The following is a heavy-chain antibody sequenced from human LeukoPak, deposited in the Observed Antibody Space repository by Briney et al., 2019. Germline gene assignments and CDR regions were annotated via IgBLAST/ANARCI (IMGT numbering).Heavy chain of an antibody. V-gene: IGHV3-23*01. CDR3: AKDLGYYYGSGSHLKN. J-gene: IGHJ4*02. CDR1: GFTFSSYA. D-gene: IGHD3-10*01. CDR2: TSGSGGST. Sequence: GGSLRLSCAASGFTFSSYAMSWVRQAPGKGLEWVSATSGSGGSTYYADSVKGRFTISRDNSTNTLYLQMNSLRAEDTAVYYCAKDLGYYYGSGSHLKNWGQGTLVTVSS.